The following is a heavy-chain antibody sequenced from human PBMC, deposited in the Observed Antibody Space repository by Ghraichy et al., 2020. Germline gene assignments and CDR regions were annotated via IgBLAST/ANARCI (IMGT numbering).Heavy chain of an antibody. Sequence: SQTLSLTCTVSGASINFNTFYWSWIRQPAGKGLEWIGRIYTSGNTNYNPSLYNPSLKSRVTMSIDTSKNQLSLTLTSVTAADTAVYYCARSDTITVPGTHNWFDPWGQGTLVTVSS. D-gene: IGHD6-19*01. CDR1: GASINFNTFY. CDR2: IYTSGNT. J-gene: IGHJ5*02. CDR3: ARSDTITVPGTHNWFDP. V-gene: IGHV4-4*07.